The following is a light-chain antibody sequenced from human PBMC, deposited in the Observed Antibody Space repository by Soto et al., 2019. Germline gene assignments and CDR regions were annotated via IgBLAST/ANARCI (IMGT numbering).Light chain of an antibody. J-gene: IGLJ2*01. CDR3: CSYAGTYTTT. Sequence: QSVLTQPRSVSGSPGQAVTISCTGSSSDVGGYNYVSWYQHPPGNAPKLIIYNVNKRPAGVPDRFSGSKSGDTASLTISGLQAEDEADYYCCSYAGTYTTTFGGGTQLTVL. CDR2: NVN. V-gene: IGLV2-11*01. CDR1: SSDVGGYNY.